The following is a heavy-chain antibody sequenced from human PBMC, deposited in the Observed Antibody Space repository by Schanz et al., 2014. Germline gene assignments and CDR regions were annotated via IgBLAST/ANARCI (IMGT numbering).Heavy chain of an antibody. V-gene: IGHV3-30*09. D-gene: IGHD5-12*01. CDR3: ARAAYGGYTSTPLRY. J-gene: IGHJ4*02. Sequence: QVQLVESGGGVVHPGTSLRLSCEASGFTFDDYGMHWVRQAPGKGLEWLAVISYDGSNKYKSPSASVKGRLAISRDNSKNTLYLQMKSLGLEDTAVYYCARAAYGGYTSTPLRYWGQGTLVTVSS. CDR1: GFTFDDYG. CDR2: ISYDGSNK.